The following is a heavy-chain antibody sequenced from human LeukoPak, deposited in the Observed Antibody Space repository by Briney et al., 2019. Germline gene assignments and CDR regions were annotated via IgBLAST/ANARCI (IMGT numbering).Heavy chain of an antibody. CDR2: IYYSGST. V-gene: IGHV4-61*05. Sequence: SETLSLTCSVSGGSISSSNYYWGWIRQPPGKGLEWIGYIYYSGSTNYNPSLKSRVTISVDTSKNQFSLKLSSVTAADTAVYYCARYCSGGSCRGYYFDYWGQGTLVTVSS. CDR3: ARYCSGGSCRGYYFDY. CDR1: GGSISSSNYY. J-gene: IGHJ4*02. D-gene: IGHD2-15*01.